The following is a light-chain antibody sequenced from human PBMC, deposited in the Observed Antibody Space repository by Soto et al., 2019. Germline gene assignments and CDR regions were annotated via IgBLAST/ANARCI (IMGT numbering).Light chain of an antibody. Sequence: QSVLTQPPSASEIPGQRVIISCSGSFSNIGSNTVNWYQQLPGTAPHLLIYSNMERPSGVPGRFSGSKSGTSASLAISGLQSEDEADYYCAGWADSLNDPVFGGGTKVTVL. V-gene: IGLV1-44*01. CDR2: SNM. CDR1: FSNIGSNT. J-gene: IGLJ3*02. CDR3: AGWADSLNDPV.